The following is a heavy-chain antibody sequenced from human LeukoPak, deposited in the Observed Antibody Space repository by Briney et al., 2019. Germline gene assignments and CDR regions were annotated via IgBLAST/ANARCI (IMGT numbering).Heavy chain of an antibody. CDR1: GGSISSGSYY. D-gene: IGHD3-16*02. CDR3: ARGSQYDYVWGSYRFPLDY. CDR2: IYTSGST. V-gene: IGHV4-61*02. J-gene: IGHJ4*02. Sequence: SQTLSLTCTVSGGSISSGSYYWSWIRQPAGKGLEWIGRIYTSGSTNYNPSLKSRVTISVDTSKNQFSLKLSSVTAADTAVYYCARGSQYDYVWGSYRFPLDYWGQGTLVTVSS.